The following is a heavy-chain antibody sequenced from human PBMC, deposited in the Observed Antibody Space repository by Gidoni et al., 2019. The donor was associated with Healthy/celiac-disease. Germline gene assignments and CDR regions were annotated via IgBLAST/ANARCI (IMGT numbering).Heavy chain of an antibody. CDR1: GFTFSSYG. CDR3: ARDGPNTAMVLYYYYYGMDV. CDR2: IWYDGSNK. Sequence: QVQLVESGGGVVQPGRSLRLSCAASGFTFSSYGMHWVRQAPGKGLEWVAVIWYDGSNKYYADSVKGRLTISRDNSKNTLDLQMNSLRAEDTAVYYCARDGPNTAMVLYYYYYGMDVWGQGTTVTVSS. D-gene: IGHD5-18*01. J-gene: IGHJ6*02. V-gene: IGHV3-33*01.